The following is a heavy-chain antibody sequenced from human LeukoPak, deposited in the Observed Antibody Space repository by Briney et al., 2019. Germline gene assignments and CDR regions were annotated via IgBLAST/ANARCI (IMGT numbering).Heavy chain of an antibody. J-gene: IGHJ6*02. D-gene: IGHD6-6*01. V-gene: IGHV1-69*01. CDR2: IIPIFGTA. Sequence: SVKVSCKASGGTFSSYAISWVRQAPGQGLEWMGGIIPIFGTANYAQKFQGRVTITADESTSTAYMELSSLRSEDTAVYYCARLPIAARPDYYYGMDVWGQGTTVTVSS. CDR3: ARLPIAARPDYYYGMDV. CDR1: GGTFSSYA.